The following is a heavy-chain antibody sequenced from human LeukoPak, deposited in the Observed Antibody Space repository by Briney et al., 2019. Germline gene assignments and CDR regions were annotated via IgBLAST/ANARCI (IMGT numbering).Heavy chain of an antibody. CDR3: ARGTDLNFDY. D-gene: IGHD4-17*01. V-gene: IGHV4-59*01. CDR1: GGSISNYY. CDR2: IYYSGST. Sequence: SETLSLTCTVSGGSISNYYWSWIRQPPGKGLEWIGYIYYSGSTNYNPSLKSRVTISVDTSKNQFSLKLSYVTAADTAVYYCARGTDLNFDYWGQGTLVTVSS. J-gene: IGHJ4*02.